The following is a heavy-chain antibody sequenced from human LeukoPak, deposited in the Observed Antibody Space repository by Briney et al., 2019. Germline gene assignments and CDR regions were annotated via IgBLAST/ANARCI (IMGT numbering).Heavy chain of an antibody. CDR3: ASYRSGWDY. CDR2: INPSGGST. Sequence: ASVKVSCKASGHTFTNYYMHWVRQAPGQGLEWMGIINPSGGSTRYAQKFHGRVTMTVGKSTSTVLMELSSLGSEVPAVDYCASYRSGWDYWGQGTLVTVSS. J-gene: IGHJ4*02. V-gene: IGHV1-46*01. D-gene: IGHD6-19*01. CDR1: GHTFTNYY.